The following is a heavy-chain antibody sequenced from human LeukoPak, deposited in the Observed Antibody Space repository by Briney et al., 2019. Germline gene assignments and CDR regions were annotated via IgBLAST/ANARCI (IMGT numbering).Heavy chain of an antibody. D-gene: IGHD1-1*01. CDR3: ARFNGGNWNDALFDY. Sequence: ASVNVSFKASGYTFTGYYMHWVRQAPRQGLEWMGCINPNSGVTNYAQNFQGRVTMTRDTSISTAYMELSRLTSDDTAVYYCARFNGGNWNDALFDYWGQGTLVTVSS. CDR1: GYTFTGYY. J-gene: IGHJ4*02. V-gene: IGHV1-2*02. CDR2: INPNSGVT.